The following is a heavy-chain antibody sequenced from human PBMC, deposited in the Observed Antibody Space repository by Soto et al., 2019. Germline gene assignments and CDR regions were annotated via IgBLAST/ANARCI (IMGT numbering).Heavy chain of an antibody. Sequence: GGSLRLSCAASGFTFSSYAMSWVLQASGKGLEWVSAISGSGGSTYYADSVKGRFTISRDNSKNTLYLQMNSLRAEDTAVYYCARAVKTNSSPFDYWGQGTLVTVSS. D-gene: IGHD6-13*01. CDR1: GFTFSSYA. CDR2: ISGSGGST. CDR3: ARAVKTNSSPFDY. V-gene: IGHV3-23*01. J-gene: IGHJ4*02.